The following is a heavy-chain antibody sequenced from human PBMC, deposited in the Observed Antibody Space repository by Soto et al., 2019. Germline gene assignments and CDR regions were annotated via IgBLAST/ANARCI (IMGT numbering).Heavy chain of an antibody. CDR2: ISGSGDST. J-gene: IGHJ4*02. CDR1: GFTFSSYA. Sequence: GGSMRLSCAASGFTFSSYAMSWVRQAPGKGLEWVSGISGSGDSTHCADSVKGRFTVSRDNSKSMLYLQTNSLRVDYSAIYYCAKAFYGGFTYWGQGTLVTVSS. CDR3: AKAFYGGFTY. D-gene: IGHD3-10*01. V-gene: IGHV3-23*01.